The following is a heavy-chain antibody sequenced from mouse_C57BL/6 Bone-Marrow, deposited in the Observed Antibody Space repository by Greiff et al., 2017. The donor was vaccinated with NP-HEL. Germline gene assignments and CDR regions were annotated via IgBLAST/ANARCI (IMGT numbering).Heavy chain of an antibody. CDR1: GYTFTSYG. V-gene: IGHV1-81*01. CDR3: ARGNYDAMDY. D-gene: IGHD2-1*01. CDR2: IYPRSGNT. J-gene: IGHJ4*01. Sequence: QVQLQQSGAELARPGASVKLSCKASGYTFTSYGISWVKQRTGQGLEWIGEIYPRSGNTYYNEKFTGKATLTADKSYITAYSERRSLTSEDYAVYYCARGNYDAMDYWGQGTSVTVSS.